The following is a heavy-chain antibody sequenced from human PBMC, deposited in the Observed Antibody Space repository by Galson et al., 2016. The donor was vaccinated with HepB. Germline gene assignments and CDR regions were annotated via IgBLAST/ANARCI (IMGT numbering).Heavy chain of an antibody. CDR3: ARAEGTFNSYYFDY. CDR1: GFTFSRYW. D-gene: IGHD1-7*01. V-gene: IGHV3-7*04. J-gene: IGHJ4*02. Sequence: SLRLSCAAPGFTFSRYWMTWVRQAPGKGLEWVANIKEDGSEKYYVDSVKGRFTISRDNAKKSLYLQLNSLRAEDTAVYYCARAEGTFNSYYFDYWGQGTLVTVSS. CDR2: IKEDGSEK.